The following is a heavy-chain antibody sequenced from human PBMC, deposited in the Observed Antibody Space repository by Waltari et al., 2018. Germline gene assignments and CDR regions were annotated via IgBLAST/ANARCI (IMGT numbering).Heavy chain of an antibody. CDR1: GFPSGNYW. V-gene: IGHV3-74*01. CDR3: ASQLGVQGY. CDR2: ISNDGSIT. Sequence: EVQLVESGGGLVQPGGYLQLSWAASGFPSGNYWMYWVRQAPGKGLVWVSLISNDGSITSYADSVKGRFTISRDNAQSTLYLQMNSLRAEDTAVYYCASQLGVQGYWGQGTLVTVSS. D-gene: IGHD1-1*01. J-gene: IGHJ4*02.